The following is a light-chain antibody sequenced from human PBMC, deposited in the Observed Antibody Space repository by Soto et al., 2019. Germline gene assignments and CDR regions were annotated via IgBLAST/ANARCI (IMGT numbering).Light chain of an antibody. Sequence: EIVLTQSPGTLSLSPGERATLSCRASQSVSSSYLAWYQQKPGQAPRILIYGASSRATGIPDRFSGSGSGTDFTLTISRLEPEDFAVYYCPQYGSSLYVTFGQGTKVEIK. J-gene: IGKJ1*01. CDR3: PQYGSSLYVT. CDR1: QSVSSSY. CDR2: GAS. V-gene: IGKV3-20*01.